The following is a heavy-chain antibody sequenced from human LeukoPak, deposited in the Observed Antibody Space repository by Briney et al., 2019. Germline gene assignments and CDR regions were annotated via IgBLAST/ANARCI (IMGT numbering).Heavy chain of an antibody. Sequence: GGSLRLSCAASGFTFNTYTMNWVRQAPGKGLEWVSFIGSSSDYIYYADSVKGRFTISRDNAKKSLYLQMNSLRAEDTAVYYCARVVFSSRAPNMDAWGKGTTVTVSS. D-gene: IGHD6-19*01. CDR2: IGSSSDYI. CDR3: ARVVFSSRAPNMDA. V-gene: IGHV3-21*01. J-gene: IGHJ6*04. CDR1: GFTFNTYT.